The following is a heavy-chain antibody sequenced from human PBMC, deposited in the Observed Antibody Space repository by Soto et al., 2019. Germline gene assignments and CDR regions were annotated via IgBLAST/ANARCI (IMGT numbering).Heavy chain of an antibody. V-gene: IGHV4-39*01. CDR1: GGSISISSYY. Sequence: NPSETLSLTCTVSGGSISISSYYWGWIRQPPGKGLEWIGSIYYNGSTYYNPSLKIRVTLSVDTSKNLFSLKLSSVSAADTAVYYCARPGYYDSTLAFDIWGQGTMVT. CDR3: ARPGYYDSTLAFDI. J-gene: IGHJ3*02. D-gene: IGHD3-22*01. CDR2: IYYNGST.